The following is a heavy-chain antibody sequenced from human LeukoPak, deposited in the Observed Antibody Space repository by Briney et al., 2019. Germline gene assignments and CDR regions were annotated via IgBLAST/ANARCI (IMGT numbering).Heavy chain of an antibody. CDR3: ARVLRWYHVIDY. Sequence: SETLSLTCAVYGGSFSGYYWSWIRQPPGKGLEWIGYIYYSGSTNYNPSLKSRVTISVDTSKNQFSLKLSSVTAADTAVYYCARVLRWYHVIDYWGQGTLVTVSS. V-gene: IGHV4-59*01. CDR1: GGSFSGYY. D-gene: IGHD4-23*01. J-gene: IGHJ4*02. CDR2: IYYSGST.